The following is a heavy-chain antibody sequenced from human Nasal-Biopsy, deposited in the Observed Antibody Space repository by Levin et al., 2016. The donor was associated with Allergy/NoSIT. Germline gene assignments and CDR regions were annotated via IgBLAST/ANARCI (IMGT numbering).Heavy chain of an antibody. Sequence: SQTLSLTCAISGDSVSSNNAAWNWIRQSPERGLEWLGRTYYRSKWKNDFAVSVRSRMTLNPNTSRNQFSLQLDSVTPEDTALYYCAREGNIGRKWVNGFDIWGQGTMVTVSS. CDR3: AREGNIGRKWVNGFDI. V-gene: IGHV6-1*01. CDR1: GDSVSSNNAA. CDR2: TYYRSKWKN. J-gene: IGHJ3*02. D-gene: IGHD1-14*01.